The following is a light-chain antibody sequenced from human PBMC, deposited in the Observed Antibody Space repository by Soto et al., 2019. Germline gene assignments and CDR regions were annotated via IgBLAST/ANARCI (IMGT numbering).Light chain of an antibody. Sequence: QSVLTQPPSVSAAPGQKVTISCSGSSSNIGGNPVSWYQQLPGTAPKLLIYDDNKRPSGIPDRFSGSKSGTSATLGITGFQTGDEADYYCGSWDSSLSASVFGTGTKVTVL. J-gene: IGLJ1*01. V-gene: IGLV1-51*01. CDR2: DDN. CDR1: SSNIGGNP. CDR3: GSWDSSLSASV.